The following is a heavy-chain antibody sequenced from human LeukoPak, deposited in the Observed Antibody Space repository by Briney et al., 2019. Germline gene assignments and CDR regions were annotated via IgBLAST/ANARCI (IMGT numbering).Heavy chain of an antibody. CDR3: ARVVEYSSGWPNPGIDY. D-gene: IGHD6-19*01. Sequence: PGGSLRLSCAASGFTFSSYAMSWVRQPPGKGLEWIGEINHSGSTNYNPSLKSRVTISVDTSKNQFSLKLSSVTAADTAVYYCARVVEYSSGWPNPGIDYWGQGTLVTVSP. CDR1: GFTFSSYA. J-gene: IGHJ4*02. CDR2: INHSGST. V-gene: IGHV4-34*01.